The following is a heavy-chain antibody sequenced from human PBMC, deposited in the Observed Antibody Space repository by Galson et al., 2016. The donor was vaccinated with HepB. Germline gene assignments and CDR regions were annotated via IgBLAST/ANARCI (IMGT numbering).Heavy chain of an antibody. V-gene: IGHV3-30*18. CDR1: GISFRSYG. Sequence: SLRLSCAASGISFRSYGMHWVRQAPGKGLEWVAVISYDGTKRSYGDSVRGRFTISRDNSKNTLYLEMNSPRAEDTAVYYCAKDEYTIGWGPPWFDPWGQGTLVTVSS. D-gene: IGHD3-10*01. CDR3: AKDEYTIGWGPPWFDP. CDR2: ISYDGTKR. J-gene: IGHJ5*02.